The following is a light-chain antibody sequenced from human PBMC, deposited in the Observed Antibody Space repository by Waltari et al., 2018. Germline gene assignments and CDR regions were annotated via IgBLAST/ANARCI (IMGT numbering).Light chain of an antibody. CDR3: QTWGTGVTGMV. CDR2: VNSDGSH. J-gene: IGLJ3*02. V-gene: IGLV4-69*01. Sequence: QLVLTQSPSASASPGASVKLPCTLSSAHSNYAIAWHRQQPEQGPSYLMKVNSDGSHSKGDGIPDRFSGSSSGAERYLTISSLQYDDEADYYCQTWGTGVTGMVFGGGTKLTVL. CDR1: SAHSNYA.